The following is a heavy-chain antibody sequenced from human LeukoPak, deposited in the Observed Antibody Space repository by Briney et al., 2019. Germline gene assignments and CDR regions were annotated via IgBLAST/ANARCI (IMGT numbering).Heavy chain of an antibody. V-gene: IGHV4-31*03. CDR2: IYYSGST. CDR1: GGSISSGGYY. Sequence: SETLSLTCTVSGGSISSGGYYWSWIRQHPGKGLEWIGYIYYSGSTYYNPSLKSRVTISVDTSKNQFSLKLSSVTAADTAVYYCARVDRGYYEGYYFDYWGQGTLVTVSS. D-gene: IGHD3-22*01. J-gene: IGHJ4*02. CDR3: ARVDRGYYEGYYFDY.